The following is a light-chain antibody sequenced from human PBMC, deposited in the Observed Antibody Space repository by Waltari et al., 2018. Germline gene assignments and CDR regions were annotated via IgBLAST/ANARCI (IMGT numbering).Light chain of an antibody. CDR3: QQYNKWLLT. Sequence: SRRARQSVTINVAWCQQERGQGPRLLFYGAATRATGIPGRFSGSGSGTEFSLTLASVQSDDFVVYYGQQYNKWLLTFGGGSKVEMK. CDR2: GAA. J-gene: IGKJ4*02. V-gene: IGKV3-15*01. CDR1: QSVTIN.